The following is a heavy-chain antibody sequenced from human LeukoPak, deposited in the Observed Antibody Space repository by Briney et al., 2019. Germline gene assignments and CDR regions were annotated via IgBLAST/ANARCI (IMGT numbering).Heavy chain of an antibody. CDR1: GGSFSGYY. CDR3: ARSEVNVVVPAAPSVWFDP. CDR2: INHSGST. J-gene: IGHJ5*02. Sequence: PSETLSLTCAVYGGSFSGYYWSWIRQPPGKGLEWIGEINHSGSTNYNPSLKSRVTISVDTSKNQFSLKLSSVTAADTAVYYCARSEVNVVVPAAPSVWFDPWGQGTLDTVSS. D-gene: IGHD2-2*01. V-gene: IGHV4-34*01.